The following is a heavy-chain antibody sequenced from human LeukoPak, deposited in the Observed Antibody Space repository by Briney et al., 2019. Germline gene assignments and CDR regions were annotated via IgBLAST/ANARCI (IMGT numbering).Heavy chain of an antibody. D-gene: IGHD1-26*01. CDR1: GGSFSGYY. Sequence: SETLSLTCAVYGGSFSGYYWSWIRQPPGKGLEWIGEINHSGSTNYNPSLKSRVTISVDTSKNQFSLKLSSVTAADTAVYYCARGQIVGATPIDYWGQGTLVIVSS. CDR3: ARGQIVGATPIDY. J-gene: IGHJ4*02. V-gene: IGHV4-34*01. CDR2: INHSGST.